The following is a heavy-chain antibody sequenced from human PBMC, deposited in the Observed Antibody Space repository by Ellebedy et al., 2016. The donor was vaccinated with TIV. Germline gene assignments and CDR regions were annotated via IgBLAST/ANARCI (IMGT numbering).Heavy chain of an antibody. V-gene: IGHV3-7*01. CDR2: IRQDGSEK. CDR1: GFTFSRFW. Sequence: GGSLRLSCAASGFTFSRFWMSWVRQAPGKGLEWVANIRQDGSEKYYVDSVKGRFTISRDNAKNSLYLQMNSLTDKDRAVYYCARERQGATEHGLDVWGQGTTVTVSS. CDR3: ARERQGATEHGLDV. J-gene: IGHJ6*02. D-gene: IGHD1-1*01.